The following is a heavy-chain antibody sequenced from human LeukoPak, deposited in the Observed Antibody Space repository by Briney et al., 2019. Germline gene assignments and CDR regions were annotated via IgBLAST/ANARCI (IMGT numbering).Heavy chain of an antibody. V-gene: IGHV3-30*02. CDR3: AKGRGYSYGKVAFDI. CDR1: GFTFSSYE. J-gene: IGHJ3*02. Sequence: GGSLRLSCAASGFTFSSYEMNWVRQAPGKGLEWVAFIRYDGSNKYYADSVKGRFTISRDNSKNTLFLQINSLTAEDTAVYYCAKGRGYSYGKVAFDIWGQGTMVTVSS. CDR2: IRYDGSNK. D-gene: IGHD5-18*01.